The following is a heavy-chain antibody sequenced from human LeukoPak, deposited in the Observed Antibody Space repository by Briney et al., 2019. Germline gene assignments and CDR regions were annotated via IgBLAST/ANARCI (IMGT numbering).Heavy chain of an antibody. CDR3: ARDAPGSTFDN. CDR2: ISPYNGDT. J-gene: IGHJ4*02. Sequence: ASVTLSCTASGYTFTIYGISWVRQAPGQGLEWMGWISPYNGDTNYEQRLQGRVTMTTDTSTSTAYMDLSSLRSDDTAVYYCARDAPGSTFDNWGQGTLVTVSS. CDR1: GYTFTIYG. D-gene: IGHD6-13*01. V-gene: IGHV1-18*01.